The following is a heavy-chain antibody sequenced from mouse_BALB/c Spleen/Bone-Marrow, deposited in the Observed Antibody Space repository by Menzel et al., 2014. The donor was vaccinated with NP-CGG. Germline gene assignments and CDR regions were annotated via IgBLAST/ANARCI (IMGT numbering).Heavy chain of an antibody. J-gene: IGHJ2*01. Sequence: QVQLQQPGAELVRPGSSLKISCKASGYAFSSYWMNWVKQRPGQGLEWIGQIYPGDGDTNYNGKFKDKATLTADKSSSTAYMQLSSLTSEDSAVYFCARSTSTMDYWGQGTTLTVSS. CDR1: GYAFSSYW. CDR2: IYPGDGDT. D-gene: IGHD1-1*02. V-gene: IGHV1-80*01. CDR3: ARSTSTMDY.